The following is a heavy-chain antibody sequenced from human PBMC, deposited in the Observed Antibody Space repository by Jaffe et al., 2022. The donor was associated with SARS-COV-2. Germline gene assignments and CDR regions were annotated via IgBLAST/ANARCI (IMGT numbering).Heavy chain of an antibody. Sequence: QVQLVESGGGVVQPGRSLRLSCAASGFTFSSYAMHWVRQAPGKGLEWVAVISYDGSNKYYADSVKGRFTISRDNSKNTLYLQMNSLRAEDTAVYYCARGSDIVLMVYAMNFDYWGQGTLVTVSS. CDR2: ISYDGSNK. CDR3: ARGSDIVLMVYAMNFDY. D-gene: IGHD2-8*01. J-gene: IGHJ4*02. V-gene: IGHV3-30-3*01. CDR1: GFTFSSYA.